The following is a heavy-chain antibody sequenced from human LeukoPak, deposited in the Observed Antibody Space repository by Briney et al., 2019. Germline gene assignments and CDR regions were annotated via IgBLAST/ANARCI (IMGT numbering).Heavy chain of an antibody. J-gene: IGHJ4*02. D-gene: IGHD3-22*01. CDR3: ARGSGETGGYYYVY. CDR1: GYTFTSYD. CDR2: IIPIFGIA. V-gene: IGHV1-69*13. Sequence: SVKVSCKASGYTFTSYDINWVRRATGQGLEWMGGIIPIFGIANYVQKFQGRVTITADESTRTAYMELRTLRSEDTAIYYCARGSGETGGYYYVYWGRGTPVTVSS.